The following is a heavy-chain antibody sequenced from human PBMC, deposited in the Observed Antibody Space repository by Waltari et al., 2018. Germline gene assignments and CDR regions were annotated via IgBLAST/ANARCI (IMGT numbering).Heavy chain of an antibody. CDR2: INPNSGDT. Sequence: QVQLVQSGAEVKKSGASVKVSCKASGYTFTDFLIHWVQQAPGQGLEWMGRINPNSGDTSYAQRFQGRVTMTGDTSITTAYMELTGLRSDDTAIYYCARSGGGTTTFGVAEWGQGSLVTVSS. V-gene: IGHV1-2*06. J-gene: IGHJ4*02. D-gene: IGHD3-3*01. CDR3: ARSGGGTTTFGVAE. CDR1: GYTFTDFL.